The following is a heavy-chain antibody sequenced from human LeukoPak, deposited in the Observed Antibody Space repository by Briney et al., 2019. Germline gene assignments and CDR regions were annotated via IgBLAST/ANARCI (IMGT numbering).Heavy chain of an antibody. CDR2: ISWDGGST. CDR1: GFTFDDYA. V-gene: IGHV3-43D*03. D-gene: IGHD5-18*01. CDR3: ANDISNSIQLWFRSRGHYGMAV. Sequence: GGSLRLSCAASGFTFDDYARHWVRQAPGKGLEWVSLISWDGGSTYYADSVKGRFTISRDNSKNSLYLQMNSLRAEDTALYYCANDISNSIQLWFRSRGHYGMAVWGQGTTVTVSS. J-gene: IGHJ6*02.